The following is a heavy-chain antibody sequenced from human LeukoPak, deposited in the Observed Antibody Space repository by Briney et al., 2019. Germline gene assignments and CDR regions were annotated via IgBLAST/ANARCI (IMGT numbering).Heavy chain of an antibody. V-gene: IGHV3-7*01. D-gene: IGHD3-22*01. CDR3: ARDPYNRGGYAAFDI. CDR2: INYDGSEK. J-gene: IGHJ3*02. CDR1: EFTFRNYW. Sequence: GGSLRLSCAASEFTFRNYWMTGVRLAPGKGLEWVANINYDGSEKHYVDSVKGRFNISRDNVKNSLFLQMYSLRAEDTAVYYCARDPYNRGGYAAFDIWGHGTMVTVSS.